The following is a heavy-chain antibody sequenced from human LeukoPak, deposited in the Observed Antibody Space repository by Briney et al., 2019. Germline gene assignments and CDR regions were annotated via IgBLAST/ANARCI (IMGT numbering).Heavy chain of an antibody. J-gene: IGHJ4*02. V-gene: IGHV3-23*01. CDR1: GFTFSTYA. CDR3: AKKISTVVYDY. Sequence: PGGSLRLSCAASGFTFSTYAMSWVRQAPGKGLEWVAAISSAGGTYYANSMKGRFTISRDNSNNTLYLQMNSLRDEDTAVYYCAKKISTVVYDYWGQGTLVTVSS. D-gene: IGHD4-23*01. CDR2: ISSAGGT.